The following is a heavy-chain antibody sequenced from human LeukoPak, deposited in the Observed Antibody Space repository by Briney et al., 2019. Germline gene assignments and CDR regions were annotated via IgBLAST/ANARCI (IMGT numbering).Heavy chain of an antibody. Sequence: PGGSLRLSCASSGFTSSNYGMHWVRQAPDKVLEWGTVMWYEGSNKYYADSVKGRFTISRDNSKNAVYLQMNNLRAEDTAVYYCARGYSSSSGVFDLWGQGTMVTVSS. CDR3: ARGYSSSSGVFDL. CDR2: MWYEGSNK. D-gene: IGHD6-6*01. CDR1: GFTSSNYG. J-gene: IGHJ3*01. V-gene: IGHV3-33*01.